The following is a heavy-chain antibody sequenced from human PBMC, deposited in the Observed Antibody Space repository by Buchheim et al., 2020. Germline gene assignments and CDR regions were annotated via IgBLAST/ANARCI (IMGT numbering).Heavy chain of an antibody. CDR1: GGSISSGDYY. D-gene: IGHD3-3*01. CDR3: ASLRFLEWDQYYFDY. CDR2: IYYSGST. J-gene: IGHJ4*02. V-gene: IGHV4-30-4*01. Sequence: QVQLQESGPGLVKPSQTLSLTCTVSGGSISSGDYYWSWIRQPPGKGLEWIGYIYYSGSTYYNPSLTSRVTISVDTSKNTFSLKLCSVTAADTAVYYCASLRFLEWDQYYFDYWGQGTL.